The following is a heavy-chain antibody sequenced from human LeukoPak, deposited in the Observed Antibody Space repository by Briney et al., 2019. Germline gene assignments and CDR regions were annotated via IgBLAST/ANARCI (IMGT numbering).Heavy chain of an antibody. CDR1: GYTLTELS. CDR3: ATPLGRYSSGWYGKVEDY. Sequence: GASVKVSCKVSGYTLTELSMHWVRQAPGKGLEWMGGFDPEDGETIYAQKFQGRVTMTEDTSTDTAYMELSSLRSEDTAVYYCATPLGRYSSGWYGKVEDYWGQGTLVTVSS. CDR2: FDPEDGET. J-gene: IGHJ4*02. D-gene: IGHD6-19*01. V-gene: IGHV1-24*01.